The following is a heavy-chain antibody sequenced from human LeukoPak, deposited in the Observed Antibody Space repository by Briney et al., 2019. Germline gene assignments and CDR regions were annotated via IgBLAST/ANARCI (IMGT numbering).Heavy chain of an antibody. CDR3: ARDPWGSGWNDY. Sequence: ASVKVSCKASGYTFTGYYMHWVRQAPGQGLEWMGWINPNSGGTNYAQEFRGRVTMTRDTSISTAYMELSRLRSDDTAVYYCARDPWGSGWNDYWGQGTLVTVSS. J-gene: IGHJ4*02. V-gene: IGHV1-2*02. CDR2: INPNSGGT. D-gene: IGHD6-19*01. CDR1: GYTFTGYY.